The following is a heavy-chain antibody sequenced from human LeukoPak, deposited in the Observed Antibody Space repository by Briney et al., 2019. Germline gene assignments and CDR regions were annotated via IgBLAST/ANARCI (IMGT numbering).Heavy chain of an antibody. Sequence: GGSLRLSCAASGFTFSSYSMNWVRQAPGKGLEWVSYISSSSSTIYYADSVKGRFTISRDNAKNSLYLQMNSLRAEDTAVYYWARDSGSSWYGWGYFDYWGQGTLVTVSS. D-gene: IGHD6-13*01. CDR1: GFTFSSYS. V-gene: IGHV3-48*04. CDR2: ISSSSSTI. CDR3: ARDSGSSWYGWGYFDY. J-gene: IGHJ4*02.